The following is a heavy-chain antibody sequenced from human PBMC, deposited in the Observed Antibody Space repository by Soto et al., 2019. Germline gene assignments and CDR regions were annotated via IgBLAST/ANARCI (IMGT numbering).Heavy chain of an antibody. D-gene: IGHD6-13*01. J-gene: IGHJ6*02. Sequence: PGGSLRLSCAASGFTFSSYGMHWVRQAPGKGLEGVAVIWYDGSNKYYADSVKGRFTISRDNPKNTLYLKMNSLRAEDTAVYYCASGYSSSWYDYYYGMDVGGQGTTVTVSS. CDR1: GFTFSSYG. CDR3: ASGYSSSWYDYYYGMDV. CDR2: IWYDGSNK. V-gene: IGHV3-33*01.